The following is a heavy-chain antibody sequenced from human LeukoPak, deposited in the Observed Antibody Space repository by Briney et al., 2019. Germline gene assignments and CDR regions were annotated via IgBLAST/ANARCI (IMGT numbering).Heavy chain of an antibody. J-gene: IGHJ4*02. D-gene: IGHD3-10*01. CDR3: AKDLVTMVRGVTSFDY. Sequence: PGGSPRLSCAASGFTFGNYWMHWVRQAPGKGLVWVSRINSDGSSTTYADSVKGRFTISRDNAKNTLYLQMNSLRAEDTAVYYCAKDLVTMVRGVTSFDYWGQGTLVTVSS. CDR2: INSDGSST. CDR1: GFTFGNYW. V-gene: IGHV3-74*03.